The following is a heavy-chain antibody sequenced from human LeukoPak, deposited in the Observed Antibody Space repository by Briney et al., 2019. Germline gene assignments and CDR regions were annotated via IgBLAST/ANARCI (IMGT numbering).Heavy chain of an antibody. CDR3: ARAFYAGYDSSGYSYYYYYMDV. CDR1: GFTFSSYA. V-gene: IGHV3-30*04. D-gene: IGHD3-22*01. J-gene: IGHJ6*03. CDR2: ISYDGSNK. Sequence: PGGSLRLSCAASGFTFSSYAMHWVRQAPGKGLEWVAVISYDGSNKYYADSVKGRFTISRDNSKNTLYLQMNSLRAEDTAVYYCARAFYAGYDSSGYSYYYYYMDVWGKGTTVTVSS.